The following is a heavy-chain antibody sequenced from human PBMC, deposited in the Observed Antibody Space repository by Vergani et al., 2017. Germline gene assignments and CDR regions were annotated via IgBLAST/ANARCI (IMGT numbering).Heavy chain of an antibody. CDR1: GYTFTSYD. J-gene: IGHJ6*03. CDR3: ARVVIAARPDYYYYMDV. D-gene: IGHD6-6*01. Sequence: QVQLVQSGAEVKTPGASVTVSCKASGYTFTSYDITWVRQATGQGLEWMGWMNPNSGNTGYAQKFQGRVTMTRNTSISTAYMELSSLRSEDTAVYYCARVVIAARPDYYYYMDVWGKGTTVTVSS. V-gene: IGHV1-8*01. CDR2: MNPNSGNT.